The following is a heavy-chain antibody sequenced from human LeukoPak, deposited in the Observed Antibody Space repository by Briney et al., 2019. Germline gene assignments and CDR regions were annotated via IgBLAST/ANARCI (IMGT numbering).Heavy chain of an antibody. J-gene: IGHJ4*02. CDR2: ISSSGSTI. Sequence: GGSLRLSCAAPGFTFSSYEMNWVRQAPGKGLEWVSYISSSGSTIYYADSVKGRFTISRDNAKNSLYLQMNSLRAEDTAVYYCARAEVGANHFDYWGQGTLVTVSS. CDR1: GFTFSSYE. D-gene: IGHD1-26*01. V-gene: IGHV3-48*03. CDR3: ARAEVGANHFDY.